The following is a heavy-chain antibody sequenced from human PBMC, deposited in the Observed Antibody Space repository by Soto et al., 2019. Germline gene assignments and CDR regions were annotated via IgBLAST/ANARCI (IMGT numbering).Heavy chain of an antibody. V-gene: IGHV1-18*04. CDR2: ISTHNGNT. J-gene: IGHJ3*01. D-gene: IGHD3-3*01. CDR3: AREGILGLFDAYDL. Sequence: QDQLVQSGAEVKKPGASVKVSCKASVFTSSGISWVRQAPGQRLEWMGWISTHNGNTIYAQTFQGRVIMTMDTSTTTVYMELRSLRPDDTAVYLCAREGILGLFDAYDLWGQGTMVTFSS. CDR1: VFTSSG.